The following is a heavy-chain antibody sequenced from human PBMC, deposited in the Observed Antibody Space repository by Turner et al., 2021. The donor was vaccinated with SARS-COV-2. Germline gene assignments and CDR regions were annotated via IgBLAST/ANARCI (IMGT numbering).Heavy chain of an antibody. CDR3: ARLRPTQNFDY. Sequence: QLQLQESGPGLGKPSETLSLTCTVSGGSISSSSYYWGWIRQPPGKGLEWIGSIYYSGSTYYNPSLKSRVTISVDTSKNQFSLKLSSETAADTAVYYCARLRPTQNFDYWGQGTLVTVSS. V-gene: IGHV4-39*01. CDR2: IYYSGST. D-gene: IGHD1-1*01. J-gene: IGHJ4*02. CDR1: GGSISSSSYY.